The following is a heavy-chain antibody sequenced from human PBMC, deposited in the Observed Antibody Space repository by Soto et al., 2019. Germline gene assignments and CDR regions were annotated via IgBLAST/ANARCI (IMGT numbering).Heavy chain of an antibody. D-gene: IGHD3-3*01. Sequence: ESGGGVVQPGRSLRLSCAASGFTFSSYGMHWVRQAPGKGLEWVAVISYDGSNKYYADSVKGRFTISRDNSKNTLYLQMNSLRAEDTAVYYCAKESGITIFGVVIASYGMDVWGQGTTVTVSS. CDR1: GFTFSSYG. V-gene: IGHV3-30*18. CDR3: AKESGITIFGVVIASYGMDV. CDR2: ISYDGSNK. J-gene: IGHJ6*02.